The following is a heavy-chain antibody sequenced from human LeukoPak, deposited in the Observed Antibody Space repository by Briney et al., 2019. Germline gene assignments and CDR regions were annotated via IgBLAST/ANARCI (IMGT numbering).Heavy chain of an antibody. CDR1: GFTFSSYS. CDR2: ISSSYI. V-gene: IGHV3-21*01. D-gene: IGHD4-17*01. J-gene: IGHJ4*02. CDR3: ARGGTTVTTLSDY. Sequence: PGGSLRLSCAASGFTFSSYSMNWVRQAPGKGLEWVSSISSSYIYYADSVKGRFTISRDNAKNSLYLQMNSLRAEDTAVYYCARGGTTVTTLSDYWGQGTLVTVSS.